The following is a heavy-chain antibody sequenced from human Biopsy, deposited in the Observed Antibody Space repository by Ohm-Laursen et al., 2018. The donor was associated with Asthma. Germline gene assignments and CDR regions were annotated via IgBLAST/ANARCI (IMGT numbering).Heavy chain of an antibody. CDR1: GYTFNSAG. D-gene: IGHD3-10*01. CDR2: ISVYNGNT. CDR3: ARAVDYSHYYGIDV. V-gene: IGHV1-18*01. J-gene: IGHJ6*02. Sequence: ASVKVSCKTSGYTFNSAGITWVRQAPGQGLEWMGWISVYNGNTKVAQKLQDGVTMITDTSTSTAYMELRSLRSDDTAMYFCARAVDYSHYYGIDVWGQGTTVTVS.